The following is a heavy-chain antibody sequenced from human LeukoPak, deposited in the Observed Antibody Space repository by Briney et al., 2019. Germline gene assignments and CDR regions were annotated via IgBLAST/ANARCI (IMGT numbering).Heavy chain of an antibody. CDR2: INTNTGIP. Sequence: GASVKVSCKASGYIFDIYAMIWVRQAPGQGLELMGWINTNTGIPTYAQGSTGRFVFSLDTSVSTAYLHISSLKTEDTAVYYCARDYTVALGTTTYFQHWGQGTLVTVSS. D-gene: IGHD1-7*01. CDR1: GYIFDIYA. CDR3: ARDYTVALGTTTYFQH. V-gene: IGHV7-4-1*02. J-gene: IGHJ1*01.